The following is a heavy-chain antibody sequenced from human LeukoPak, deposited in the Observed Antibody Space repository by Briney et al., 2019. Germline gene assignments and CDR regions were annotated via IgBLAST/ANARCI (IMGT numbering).Heavy chain of an antibody. Sequence: GGSLRLSCAVSGLTFSSYGFHWVRQAPAKGLEWVAFIRYDGTNIYYADSVKGRFTISRDNAKNSLYLQMNSLRAEDTAVYYCARDPDSSGYPDNNWFDPWGQGTLVTVSS. V-gene: IGHV3-30*02. D-gene: IGHD3-22*01. CDR3: ARDPDSSGYPDNNWFDP. CDR1: GLTFSSYG. J-gene: IGHJ5*02. CDR2: IRYDGTNI.